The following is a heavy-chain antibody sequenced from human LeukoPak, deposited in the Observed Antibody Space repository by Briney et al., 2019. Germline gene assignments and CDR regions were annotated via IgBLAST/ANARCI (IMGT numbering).Heavy chain of an antibody. V-gene: IGHV4-31*03. J-gene: IGHJ5*02. CDR3: ARGDYYAGGGRNWFDP. CDR2: IYYSGST. D-gene: IGHD3-16*01. Sequence: PSETLSLTCTVSGGSISSGGYYWSWIRQHPGKGLEWIGYIYYSGSTYYNPSLKSRVTISVDTSKNQFSLKLSSVTAADTAVYYCARGDYYAGGGRNWFDPWGHGTLVTASS. CDR1: GGSISSGGYY.